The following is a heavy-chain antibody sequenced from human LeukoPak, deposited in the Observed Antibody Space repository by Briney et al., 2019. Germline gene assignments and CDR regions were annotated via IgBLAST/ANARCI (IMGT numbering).Heavy chain of an antibody. CDR3: ARGEFVWIQGSYGMNV. CDR2: IKQDGSEK. Sequence: PSETLSLTCTVSGASINSGGQYWSWVRQAPGKGLEWVANIKQDGSEKYYVDSVKGRFTISRDNAKNSMYLQMNSLRAEDTAVYYCARGEFVWIQGSYGMNVWGQGTTVTVSS. D-gene: IGHD5-18*01. CDR1: GASINSGGQY. V-gene: IGHV3-7*01. J-gene: IGHJ6*02.